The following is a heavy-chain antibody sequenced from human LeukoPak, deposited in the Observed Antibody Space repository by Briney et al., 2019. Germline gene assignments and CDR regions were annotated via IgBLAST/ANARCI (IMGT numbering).Heavy chain of an antibody. CDR1: GGSISSSSYY. Sequence: PSETLSLTRTVSGGSISSSSYYWGWIRQPPGKGLKWIGSIYYSGSTYYNPSLKSRVTISVDTSKNQFSLKLSSVTAADTAVYYCVRKGGSSLAWFDPWGQGTLVTVSS. D-gene: IGHD2-15*01. V-gene: IGHV4-39*07. CDR2: IYYSGST. CDR3: VRKGGSSLAWFDP. J-gene: IGHJ5*02.